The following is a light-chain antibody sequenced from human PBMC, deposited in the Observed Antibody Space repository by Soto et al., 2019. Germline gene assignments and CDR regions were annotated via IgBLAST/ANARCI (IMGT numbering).Light chain of an antibody. CDR2: AVD. V-gene: IGLV2-14*01. J-gene: IGLJ3*02. CDR3: SSYTRSSIWV. Sequence: QSALTQPASVSGSPGESITFSCSGTTSDVGGHNFVSWFQQHPGKAPKMMIYAVDQRPSGVSIRFSGSKSGNTASLTISGLQTEDEADYYCSSYTRSSIWVFGGGTKVTVL. CDR1: TSDVGGHNF.